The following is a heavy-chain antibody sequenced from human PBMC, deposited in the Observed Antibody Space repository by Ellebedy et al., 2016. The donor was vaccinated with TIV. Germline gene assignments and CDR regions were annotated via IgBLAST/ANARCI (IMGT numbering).Heavy chain of an antibody. Sequence: MPSETLSLTCTVSGGSISSYYWSWIRQPPGKGLEWIGYIYYSGSTNYNPSLKSRVTISVDTSKNQFSLKLSSVTAADTAVYYCARFRNIPGSSILDYWGQGTLVPVSS. J-gene: IGHJ4*02. D-gene: IGHD1-20*01. CDR1: GGSISSYY. CDR2: IYYSGST. V-gene: IGHV4-59*01. CDR3: ARFRNIPGSSILDY.